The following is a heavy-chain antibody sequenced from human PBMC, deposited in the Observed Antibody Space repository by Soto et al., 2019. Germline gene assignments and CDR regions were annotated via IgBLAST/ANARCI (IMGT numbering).Heavy chain of an antibody. D-gene: IGHD2-15*01. J-gene: IGHJ4*02. V-gene: IGHV3-30-3*01. CDR1: GFTFSSYA. CDR2: ISYDGSNK. CDR3: ARGGPVVAYYFDY. Sequence: GGSLRLSCAASGFTFSSYAMHWVRQAPGKGLEWVAVISYDGSNKYYADSVKGRFTISRDNSKNTLYLQMNSLRAEDTAVYYCARGGPVVAYYFDYWGQGTLVTVSS.